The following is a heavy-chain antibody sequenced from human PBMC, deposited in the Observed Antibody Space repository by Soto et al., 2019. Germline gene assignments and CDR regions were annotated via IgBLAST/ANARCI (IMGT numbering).Heavy chain of an antibody. J-gene: IGHJ4*02. Sequence: GGSLRLSCAASGFTFSSYDMHWVRQATGKGLEWVSAIGTAGDTYYPGSVKGRFTISRENAKNSLYLQMNSLRAGDTAVYYCARVFTDHLGHSFFDYWGQGTLVTVSS. V-gene: IGHV3-13*01. D-gene: IGHD3-16*01. CDR3: ARVFTDHLGHSFFDY. CDR2: IGTAGDT. CDR1: GFTFSSYD.